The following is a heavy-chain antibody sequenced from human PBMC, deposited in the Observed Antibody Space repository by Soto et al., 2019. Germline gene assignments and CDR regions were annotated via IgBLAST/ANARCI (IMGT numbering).Heavy chain of an antibody. V-gene: IGHV3-53*01. D-gene: IGHD3-22*01. CDR3: ATRPLLPGAP. J-gene: IGHJ3*01. CDR2: IYSGGST. Sequence: EVQLVESGGGLIQPGGSLRLSCAASGFTFSSNDMNWVRQAPGKGLEWVSLIYSGGSTYYPDSVKGRFTISRDNSKNTLYLQMSSQRAEDTAVYYCATRPLLPGAPWGQGTMVNVSS. CDR1: GFTFSSND.